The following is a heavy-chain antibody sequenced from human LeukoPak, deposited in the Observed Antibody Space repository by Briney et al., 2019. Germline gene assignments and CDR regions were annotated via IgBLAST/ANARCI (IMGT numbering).Heavy chain of an antibody. CDR2: ISYDGSNK. CDR3: ARDNYGAQFDP. J-gene: IGHJ5*02. CDR1: GFISSSYA. Sequence: GGSLRLSCAASGFISSSYAMHCVRQAPGKGLEWVAVISYDGSNKYYADSVKGRFTISRDYSKNTLYLQMNSLRTEDTAVYYCARDNYGAQFDPWGQGTLVTVSS. V-gene: IGHV3-30-3*01. D-gene: IGHD4/OR15-4a*01.